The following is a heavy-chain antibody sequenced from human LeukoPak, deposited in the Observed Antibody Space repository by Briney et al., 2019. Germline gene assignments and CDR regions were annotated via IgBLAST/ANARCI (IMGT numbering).Heavy chain of an antibody. Sequence: ASVKVSCKASGYTFTGYYMHWVRQAPGQGLELMGRINPNSGGTNYAQKFQGRVTMTRDTSISTAYMELSRLRSDDTAVYYCARVDDSSGYSTFDYWGQGTLVTVSS. CDR3: ARVDDSSGYSTFDY. D-gene: IGHD3-22*01. CDR2: INPNSGGT. V-gene: IGHV1-2*06. CDR1: GYTFTGYY. J-gene: IGHJ4*02.